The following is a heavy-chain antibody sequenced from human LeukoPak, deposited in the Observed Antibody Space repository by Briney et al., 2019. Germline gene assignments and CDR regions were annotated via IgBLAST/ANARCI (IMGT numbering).Heavy chain of an antibody. D-gene: IGHD3-10*01. V-gene: IGHV3-43D*03. CDR1: GFTFDDYA. CDR3: AKGSGSHPNYYYMDV. Sequence: GGSLRLSCAASGFTFDDYAMHWVRQAPGKGLEWVSLISWDGGSTYYADSVKGRFTISRDNSKNSLYLQMNSLRAEDTALYYCAKGSGSHPNYYYMDVWGKGTTVTVSS. CDR2: ISWDGGST. J-gene: IGHJ6*03.